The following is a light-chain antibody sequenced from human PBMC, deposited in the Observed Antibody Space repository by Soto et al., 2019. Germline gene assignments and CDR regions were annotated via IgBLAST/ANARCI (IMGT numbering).Light chain of an antibody. J-gene: IGKJ3*01. CDR3: QQYGSSPCT. Sequence: EIVLTQSPGTLSLSPGERATLSCRASQSVTSNYLAWHQQKPGQAPRLLIYDASTRATGIPDRFSGSGSGTDFTLSISRLEPEDFAVYYCQQYGSSPCTFGPGTKVDIK. CDR2: DAS. V-gene: IGKV3-20*01. CDR1: QSVTSNY.